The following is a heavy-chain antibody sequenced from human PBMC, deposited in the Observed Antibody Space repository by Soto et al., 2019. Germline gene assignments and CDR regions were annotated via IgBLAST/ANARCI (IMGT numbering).Heavy chain of an antibody. Sequence: PGESLKISCKGSGYSFTSYWIGWVRQMPGKGLEGMGIIYPGDSDTRYSPSFQGQVTISADKSISTAYLQWSSLKASDTAMYYCARHHTTPPVVAATTYYYYGMDVWGQGTTVTVSS. V-gene: IGHV5-51*01. CDR3: ARHHTTPPVVAATTYYYYGMDV. J-gene: IGHJ6*02. D-gene: IGHD2-15*01. CDR2: IYPGDSDT. CDR1: GYSFTSYW.